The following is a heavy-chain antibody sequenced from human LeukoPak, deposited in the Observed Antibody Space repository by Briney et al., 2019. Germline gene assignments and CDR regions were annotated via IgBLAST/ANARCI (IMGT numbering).Heavy chain of an antibody. CDR2: IYSGGST. Sequence: GGSLRLSCAASGFTVNNNYMTWVRQAPGKGLEWVSVIYSGGSTYYADSVKGRFTISRDDSKNTVYLQMNSLRADDTAVYYCAKVTGELDYWGQGTLVTVSS. D-gene: IGHD7-27*01. CDR3: AKVTGELDY. CDR1: GFTVNNNY. J-gene: IGHJ4*02. V-gene: IGHV3-53*01.